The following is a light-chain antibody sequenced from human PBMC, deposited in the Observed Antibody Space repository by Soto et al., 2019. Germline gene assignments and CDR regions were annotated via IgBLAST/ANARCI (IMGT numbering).Light chain of an antibody. CDR1: SSDVGGYDY. V-gene: IGLV2-14*01. CDR3: SSYTSSNTPWV. Sequence: QSALTQPASVSGSPGQSITISCTGTSSDVGGYDYVSWYQQHPGKAPKLIIYEVNNRPSGVSSRFSGSKSGNTASLTISGLQADDEADYYCSSYTSSNTPWVFGGGTKVTVL. CDR2: EVN. J-gene: IGLJ3*02.